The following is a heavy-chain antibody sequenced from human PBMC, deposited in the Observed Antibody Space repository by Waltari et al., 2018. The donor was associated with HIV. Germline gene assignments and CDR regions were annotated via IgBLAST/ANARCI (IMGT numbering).Heavy chain of an antibody. V-gene: IGHV3-20*01. D-gene: IGHD3-16*01. CDR1: GYTFVVYG. CDR3: ARRTYVDLDY. J-gene: IGHJ4*02. CDR2: IDWNGGST. Sequence: EVQLVESGGGVVRPGGSLRPSRSASGYTFVVYGLIWVRPAPGKGLEWVSGIDWNGGSTGYEDSVKGRFTISRDNAKNSLYLQMNSLRAEDTALYHCARRTYVDLDYWGQGTLVTVSS.